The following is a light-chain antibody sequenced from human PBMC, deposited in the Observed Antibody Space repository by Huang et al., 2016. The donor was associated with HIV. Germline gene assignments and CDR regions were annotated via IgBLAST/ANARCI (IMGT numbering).Light chain of an antibody. J-gene: IGKJ4*01. CDR3: QQGYSTPLS. CDR2: AAS. Sequence: IQMTQSPSSLSASVGDRVTITCRASQSISTYLNWYQHKIGKAPKLLIDAASSLRSRVPSSFSGSRSGIDFPLTISSLQPEDFATYCWQQGYSTPLSVGGGTKVEIK. CDR1: QSISTY. V-gene: IGKV1-39*01.